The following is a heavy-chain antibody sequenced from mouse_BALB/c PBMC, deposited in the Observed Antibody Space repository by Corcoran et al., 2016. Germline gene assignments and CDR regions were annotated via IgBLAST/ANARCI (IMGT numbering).Heavy chain of an antibody. J-gene: IGHJ2*01. CDR1: GYTFPSYV. CDR2: IYPYNDDI. D-gene: IGHD2-1*01. Sequence: EGQLEQSGPALVKPGAAVKMSCKASGYTFPSYVIHWVKQKPGQGFVWIGYIYPYNDDIKYNEKFKGKATLNSYKSSSTAYMGLNSLTSEDSAVYYCASEVPGGNAFDYWGQGTTLAVSS. CDR3: ASEVPGGNAFDY. V-gene: IGHV1S136*01.